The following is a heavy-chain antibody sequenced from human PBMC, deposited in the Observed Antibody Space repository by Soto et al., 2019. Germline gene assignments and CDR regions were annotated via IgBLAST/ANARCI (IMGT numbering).Heavy chain of an antibody. CDR3: AHIPNYYQYDWFDP. Sequence: QITLKESGPTLVKPTQTLTLTCTFSGFSLTTRGVGVGWIRQPPGKALEGLALIYWDDDKRYSPSLQSRLSITKETSNNQVVLTMTNVDPVDTATYYCAHIPNYYQYDWFDPWGQGTLVSVSS. CDR1: GFSLTTRGVG. D-gene: IGHD3-16*01. CDR2: IYWDDDK. J-gene: IGHJ5*02. V-gene: IGHV2-5*02.